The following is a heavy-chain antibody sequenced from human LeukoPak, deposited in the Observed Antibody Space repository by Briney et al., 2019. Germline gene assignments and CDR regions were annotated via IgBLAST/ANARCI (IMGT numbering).Heavy chain of an antibody. CDR2: INPNSGGT. Sequence: GASVKVSCKASGYTFTGYFMHWVRQAPGQGLEWMGRINPNSGGTNYAQKFQGRVTMTRDTSISTAYMELSRLRSDDTAVYYCAPSTDTAIAQLGSPWGQGTLVTVSS. CDR3: APSTDTAIAQLGSP. CDR1: GYTFTGYF. J-gene: IGHJ5*02. V-gene: IGHV1-2*06. D-gene: IGHD5-18*01.